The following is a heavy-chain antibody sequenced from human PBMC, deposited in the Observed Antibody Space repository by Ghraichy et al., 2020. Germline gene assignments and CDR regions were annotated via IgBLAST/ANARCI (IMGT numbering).Heavy chain of an antibody. V-gene: IGHV1-69*13. CDR2: IIPIFGTA. CDR3: ARVGSSSTPFDY. D-gene: IGHD6-6*01. Sequence: SVKVSCKASGGTFSSYAISWVRQAPGRGLEWMGGIIPIFGTANYAQKFQGRVTITADESTSTAYMELSSLRSEDTAVYYCARVGSSSTPFDYWGQGTLVTVSS. J-gene: IGHJ4*02. CDR1: GGTFSSYA.